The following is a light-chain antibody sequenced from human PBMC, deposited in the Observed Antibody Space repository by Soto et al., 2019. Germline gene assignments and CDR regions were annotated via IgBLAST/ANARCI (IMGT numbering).Light chain of an antibody. J-gene: IGKJ1*01. Sequence: EIVLTQSPGTLSLSPGERATLSCRASQSVSSSYLAWYQQKPGQAPRLLIYDASSRATGSPDRFSGSGSGTDFTLTISRLEPEDFAVYYCQHYGSSPWTFGQGTKVEI. V-gene: IGKV3-20*01. CDR2: DAS. CDR3: QHYGSSPWT. CDR1: QSVSSSY.